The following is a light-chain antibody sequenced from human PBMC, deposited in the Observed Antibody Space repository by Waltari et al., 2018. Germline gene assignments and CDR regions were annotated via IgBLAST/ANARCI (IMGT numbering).Light chain of an antibody. Sequence: EFELTPPSGTLSWSPGERATLSCRASQSVSRTLAWYQQKPGQASRLLIYDASSRATGIPDRFSGSGSGTDFSLTITRLEPEDFAVYYCQHYVSLPVTFGQGTKVEIK. J-gene: IGKJ1*01. CDR3: QHYVSLPVT. CDR1: QSVSRT. CDR2: DAS. V-gene: IGKV3-20*01.